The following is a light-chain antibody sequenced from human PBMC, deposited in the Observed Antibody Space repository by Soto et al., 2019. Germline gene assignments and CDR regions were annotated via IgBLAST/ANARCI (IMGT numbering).Light chain of an antibody. CDR1: SSDVGGYNY. Sequence: QSVLTQPASVSGSPGQSITISCTGTSSDVGGYNYVSWYQQYAGKAPKLMISKVTNRPSGVSNRFSGSKSSNTASLTISGLQAEDEADYYCSSYTSSITWVFGGGTQLTVL. CDR3: SSYTSSITWV. CDR2: KVT. J-gene: IGLJ3*02. V-gene: IGLV2-14*01.